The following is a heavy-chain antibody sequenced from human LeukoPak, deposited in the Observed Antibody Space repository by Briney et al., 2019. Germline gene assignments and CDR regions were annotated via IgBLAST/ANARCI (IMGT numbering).Heavy chain of an antibody. J-gene: IGHJ4*02. Sequence: PGGSLRLSCAASGFTVSSNYMIWVRQAPGKGLEWVSVIYSGGGTFYADSVKGRFTISRDNSKNTLYLQMNSLRVEDTAVYYCARGRVGHTGNFDYWGQGTLVTVSS. CDR2: IYSGGGT. V-gene: IGHV3-53*01. CDR3: ARGRVGHTGNFDY. D-gene: IGHD1-26*01. CDR1: GFTVSSNY.